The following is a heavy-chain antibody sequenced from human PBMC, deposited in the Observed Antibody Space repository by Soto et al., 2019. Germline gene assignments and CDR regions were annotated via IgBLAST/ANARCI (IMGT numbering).Heavy chain of an antibody. CDR3: ARPSIVSAGTY. CDR2: ISGSGGNT. J-gene: IGHJ4*02. Sequence: GGSLRLSCAASGFTFATYAMNWVRQAPGKGLEWVSTISGSGGNTYYADSVKGRFTISRDNSKNTLYLQMSGLRAEDTAVYYCARPSIVSAGTYWGQGTLVTVSS. CDR1: GFTFATYA. V-gene: IGHV3-23*01. D-gene: IGHD6-13*01.